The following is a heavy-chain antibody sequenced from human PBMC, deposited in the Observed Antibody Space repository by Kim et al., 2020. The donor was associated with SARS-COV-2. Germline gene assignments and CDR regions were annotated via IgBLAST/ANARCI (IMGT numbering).Heavy chain of an antibody. CDR1: GGSFSGYY. CDR2: INHSGST. Sequence: SETLSLTCAVYGGSFSGYYWSWIRQPPGKGLEWIGEINHSGSTNYNPSLKSRVTISVDTSKNQFSLKLSSVTAADTAVYYCATRLAMYYYGSGSQNWFDP. D-gene: IGHD3-10*01. CDR3: ATRLAMYYYGSGSQNWFDP. V-gene: IGHV4-34*01. J-gene: IGHJ5*02.